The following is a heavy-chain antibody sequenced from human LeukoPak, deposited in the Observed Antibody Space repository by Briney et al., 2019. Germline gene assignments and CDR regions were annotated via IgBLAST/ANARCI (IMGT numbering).Heavy chain of an antibody. D-gene: IGHD4-17*01. J-gene: IGHJ5*02. CDR2: IKQDGSEK. Sequence: QPGGSLRLSCAASGFTFRRYWMSWVRQAPGKGLEWVANIKQDGSEKYYVDSVKGRFTISRDNAKNSLYLQMNSLRAEDTAVYYCARGYGDHDPWGQGTLVTVSS. V-gene: IGHV3-7*05. CDR1: GFTFRRYW. CDR3: ARGYGDHDP.